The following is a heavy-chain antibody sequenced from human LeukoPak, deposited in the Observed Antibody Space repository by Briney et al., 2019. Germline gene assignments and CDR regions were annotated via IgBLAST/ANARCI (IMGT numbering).Heavy chain of an antibody. CDR2: ISSSGSTL. V-gene: IGHV3-11*04. D-gene: IGHD3-10*01. CDR3: ARILLVRGVISHMDV. CDR1: GFSFSDYY. J-gene: IGHJ6*03. Sequence: GGSLRLSCAASGFSFSDYYMTWIRQAPGRGLEWVSYISSSGSTLYYADSVKGRFTISRDNAKNLLYLQMNSLRAEDTAVYYCARILLVRGVISHMDVWGKGTTVTVSS.